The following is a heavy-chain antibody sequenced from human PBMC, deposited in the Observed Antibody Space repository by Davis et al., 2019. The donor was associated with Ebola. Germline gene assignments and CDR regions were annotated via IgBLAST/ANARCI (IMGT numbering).Heavy chain of an antibody. V-gene: IGHV3-7*01. Sequence: ESLKISCAASGFTSSSFWMTWVRQAPGKGLDWVANINEDGSARYYVDSVKGRFTISRDNVKNSLYLQMNSLRAEDTAVYYCATKQGDYWGQGTLVTVSS. CDR1: GFTSSSFW. J-gene: IGHJ4*02. CDR2: INEDGSAR. CDR3: ATKQGDY.